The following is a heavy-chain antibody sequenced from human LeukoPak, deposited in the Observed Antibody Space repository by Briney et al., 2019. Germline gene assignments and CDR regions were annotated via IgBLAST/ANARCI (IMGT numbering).Heavy chain of an antibody. CDR1: GFTFGDYA. J-gene: IGHJ4*02. CDR3: TRGNIDSSGYYFDY. D-gene: IGHD3-22*01. V-gene: IGHV3-49*04. CDR2: IRSKAYGGTT. Sequence: PGGSLRLSCTASGFTFGDYAMSWVRQAPGKGLEWVGFIRSKAYGGTTEYAASVKGRFTISRDDSKSIAYLQMNGLKTEDTAVYYCTRGNIDSSGYYFDYWGQGTLVTVSS.